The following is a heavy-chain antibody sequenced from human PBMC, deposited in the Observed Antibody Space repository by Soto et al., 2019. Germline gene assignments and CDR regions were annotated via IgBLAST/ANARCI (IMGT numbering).Heavy chain of an antibody. D-gene: IGHD2-2*02. J-gene: IGHJ6*02. CDR1: GYTFTSYG. Sequence: WASVKVSCKASGYTFTSYGISWVRQAPGQGLEWMGWISAYNGNTNYAQKLQGRVTMTTDTSTSTAYMELRSLRSDDTAVYYCARWVVVVPAAKPGPEPRIGYYYGMDVWGQGTTVTAP. V-gene: IGHV1-18*01. CDR2: ISAYNGNT. CDR3: ARWVVVVPAAKPGPEPRIGYYYGMDV.